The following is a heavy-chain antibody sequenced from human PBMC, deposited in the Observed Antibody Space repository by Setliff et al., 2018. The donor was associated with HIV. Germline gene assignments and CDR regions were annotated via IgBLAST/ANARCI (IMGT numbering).Heavy chain of an antibody. V-gene: IGHV4-61*09. D-gene: IGHD4-17*01. CDR2: TYTSGST. CDR1: GGSISSGSYY. Sequence: KTSETLSLTCTVSGGSISSGSYYWSWIRQPAGKGLEWIGHTYTSGSTNYNPSLKSRVTISVDTSKNQFSLKLSSVTAADTAVYYCARVGYGDYGDAFDIWGQGTMVTVSS. J-gene: IGHJ3*02. CDR3: ARVGYGDYGDAFDI.